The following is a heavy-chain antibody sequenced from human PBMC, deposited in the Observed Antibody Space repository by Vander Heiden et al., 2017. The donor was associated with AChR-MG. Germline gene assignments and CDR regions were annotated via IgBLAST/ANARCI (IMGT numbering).Heavy chain of an antibody. CDR2: IIPIVGTA. CDR1: GGTFISYA. V-gene: IGHV1-69*01. CDR3: ARDRGFGVDGMDV. D-gene: IGHD3-10*01. J-gene: IGHJ6*02. Sequence: QLVQSAAAVNKPGSTVKVSCKASGGTFISYASSRVRQAPGQGLEWMGGIIPIVGTANYAQKFKGRGTSTADESTSTDYMELSSLRSEDTAVYYCARDRGFGVDGMDVWGQGTTVTVSS.